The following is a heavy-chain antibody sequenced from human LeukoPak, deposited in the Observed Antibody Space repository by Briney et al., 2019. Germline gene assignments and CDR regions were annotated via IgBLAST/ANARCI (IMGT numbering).Heavy chain of an antibody. CDR1: GFTFSSYS. Sequence: PGGSLRLSCAASGFTFSSYSMNWVRQAPGKGLEWVSSISSSSSYIYYADSVKGRFTISRDNAKNSLHLQMNSLRAEDTAVYYCARDLGSGYCSSTSCYPYYFDYWGQGTLVTVSS. J-gene: IGHJ4*02. CDR2: ISSSSSYI. V-gene: IGHV3-21*01. D-gene: IGHD2-2*01. CDR3: ARDLGSGYCSSTSCYPYYFDY.